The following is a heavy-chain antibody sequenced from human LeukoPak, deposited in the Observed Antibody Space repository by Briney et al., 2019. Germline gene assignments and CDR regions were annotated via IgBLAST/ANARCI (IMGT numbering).Heavy chain of an antibody. CDR2: ISYDGSNK. CDR1: GFTFSSYA. D-gene: IGHD6-19*01. Sequence: GRSLRLSCAASGFTFSSYAMYWVRQAPGKGLEWVAVISYDGSNKYYADSVKGRFTISRDNAKNSLYLQMNSLRAEDAAVYYCARVGIGYSSGWAGLAFDIWGQGTMVTVSS. CDR3: ARVGIGYSSGWAGLAFDI. J-gene: IGHJ3*02. V-gene: IGHV3-30-3*01.